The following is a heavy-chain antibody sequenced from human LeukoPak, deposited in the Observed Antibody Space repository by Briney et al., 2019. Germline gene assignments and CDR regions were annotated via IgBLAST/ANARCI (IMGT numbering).Heavy chain of an antibody. Sequence: GGSLRLSCAASGFRFSDYWMDWLRQAPGMGLEWVASIKPDGSQRDYVDSVKGRFTISRDNAQNSLYLQMNSLRVEDTAVYYCARDDASSPFTYWGQGALVTVSS. D-gene: IGHD3-16*01. CDR2: IKPDGSQR. V-gene: IGHV3-7*01. CDR1: GFRFSDYW. J-gene: IGHJ4*02. CDR3: ARDDASSPFTY.